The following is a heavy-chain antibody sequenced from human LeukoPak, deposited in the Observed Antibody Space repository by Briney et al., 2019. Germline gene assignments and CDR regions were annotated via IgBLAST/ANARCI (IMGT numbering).Heavy chain of an antibody. CDR2: LWADGTRP. D-gene: IGHD2/OR15-2a*01. Sequence: GGSLRLSCTASGFSLSHYGMHWVRQAPGKGLELVALLWADGTRPSYADSVKGRFTISRDISRNTLYLQMNGLRAEDTALYYCARDADTTALYWYFDLWGRGTLVTVSS. CDR3: ARDADTTALYWYFDL. J-gene: IGHJ2*01. V-gene: IGHV3-33*08. CDR1: GFSLSHYG.